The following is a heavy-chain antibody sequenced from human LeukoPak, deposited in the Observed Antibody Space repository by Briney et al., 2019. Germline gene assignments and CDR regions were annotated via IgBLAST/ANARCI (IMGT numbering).Heavy chain of an antibody. Sequence: SETLSLTCAVYGGSFSGYYWSWIRQPPGKGLEWIGEINYSGSTNYNPSLKSRVTISVDTSKNQFSLKLSSVTAADTAVYYCGRVVVVPAARDYYYYGMDVWGQGTTVTVSS. CDR3: GRVVVVPAARDYYYYGMDV. D-gene: IGHD2-2*01. V-gene: IGHV4-34*01. CDR2: INYSGST. J-gene: IGHJ6*02. CDR1: GGSFSGYY.